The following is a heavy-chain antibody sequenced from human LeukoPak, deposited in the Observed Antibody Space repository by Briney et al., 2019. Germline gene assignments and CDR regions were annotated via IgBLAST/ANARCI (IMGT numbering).Heavy chain of an antibody. D-gene: IGHD5-18*01. CDR2: ISSGSNDI. V-gene: IGHV3-48*01. CDR3: AKDTASSWWYFDL. J-gene: IGHJ2*01. CDR1: GFSFSSYS. Sequence: PGGSLRLSCAASGFSFSSYSMNWVRQAPGTGLQWVAYISSGSNDIEYADPVKGRFTISRDNAKNSLYLQMNSLRAEDTAVYYCAKDTASSWWYFDLWGRGTLVTVSS.